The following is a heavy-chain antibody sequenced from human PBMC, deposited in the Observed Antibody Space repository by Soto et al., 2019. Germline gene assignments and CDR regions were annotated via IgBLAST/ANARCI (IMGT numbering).Heavy chain of an antibody. CDR1: GGSISSYY. Sequence: QVQLQESGPGLVKPSETLSLTCTVSGGSISSYYWSWIRQPPGKGLEWIGYIYYSGSTNSNPSLKSRVTISVDTSKNQFSLKLSSVTAADTAVYYCASHHYSGYDLGVFDYWGQGTLVTVSS. D-gene: IGHD5-12*01. J-gene: IGHJ4*02. CDR3: ASHHYSGYDLGVFDY. CDR2: IYYSGST. V-gene: IGHV4-59*01.